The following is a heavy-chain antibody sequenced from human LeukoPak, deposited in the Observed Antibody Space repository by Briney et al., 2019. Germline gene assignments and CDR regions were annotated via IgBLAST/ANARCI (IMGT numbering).Heavy chain of an antibody. J-gene: IGHJ4*02. D-gene: IGHD3-10*01. CDR2: ISTYNGNT. V-gene: IGHV1-18*01. CDR3: AKAPNYSGSGSPLFDY. CDR1: GYSFTTYG. Sequence: GASVKVSCKASGYSFTTYGISWVRQAPGQGLDWMGWISTYNGNTNYAQNLQGRVTMTTDTSTSTAYMELTSLRSDDTAVYYCAKAPNYSGSGSPLFDYWGQGTLVPSPQ.